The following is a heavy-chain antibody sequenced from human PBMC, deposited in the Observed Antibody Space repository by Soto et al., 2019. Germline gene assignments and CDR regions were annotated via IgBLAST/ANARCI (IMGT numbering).Heavy chain of an antibody. CDR2: ITDNGGSR. D-gene: IGHD2-21*02. Sequence: EVQLLESGGGFLQPGGSLRLSCAASGFTFTTYAMSWVRQAPGKGLEWVSTITDNGGSRYYADSVKGWCTISRDNSWSTVYLQMNCLRTEDTAVDYCVKVVLVTAVLHAFEVWGQGTMVTVST. V-gene: IGHV3-23*01. CDR1: GFTFTTYA. CDR3: VKVVLVTAVLHAFEV. J-gene: IGHJ3*01.